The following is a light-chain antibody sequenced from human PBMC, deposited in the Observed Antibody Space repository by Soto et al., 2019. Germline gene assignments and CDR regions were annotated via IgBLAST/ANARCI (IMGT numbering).Light chain of an antibody. CDR1: SSDVGGYNY. J-gene: IGLJ2*01. CDR2: EVT. CDR3: QVWDSSRNRV. Sequence: QSALTQPASVSGSPGQSITISCTGTSSDVGGYNYVSWYQQHPGKAPKLMIYEVTNRPSGIPERFSGSNSGNTATLTISGAEAGDEADYYCQVWDSSRNRVFGGGTKVTVL. V-gene: IGLV2-14*01.